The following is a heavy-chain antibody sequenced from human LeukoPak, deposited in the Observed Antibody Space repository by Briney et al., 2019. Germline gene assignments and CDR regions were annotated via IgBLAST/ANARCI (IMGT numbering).Heavy chain of an antibody. D-gene: IGHD3-22*01. Sequence: ASVTVSCKASGYTFTSYGISWVRQAPGQGLEWMGWISAYNGNTNYAQKLQGRVTMTTDTSTSTAYMELRSLRSDDTAVYYCARERGLKYYYDSSGYYYDYDYWGQGTLVTVSS. V-gene: IGHV1-18*01. J-gene: IGHJ4*02. CDR1: GYTFTSYG. CDR3: ARERGLKYYYDSSGYYYDYDY. CDR2: ISAYNGNT.